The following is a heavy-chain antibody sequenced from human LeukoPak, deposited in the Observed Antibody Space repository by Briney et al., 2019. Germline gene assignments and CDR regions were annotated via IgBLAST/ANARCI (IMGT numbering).Heavy chain of an antibody. CDR1: GGTFSSYA. D-gene: IGHD3-3*01. Sequence: GSSVKVSCKASGGTFSSYAISWVRQAPGQGLEWMGGIIPIFGTADYAQKFQGRATITADKSTSTAYRELSSLRSEDTAVYYCARAGDVLRFLEWLPPNWFDPWGQGTLVTVSS. J-gene: IGHJ5*02. V-gene: IGHV1-69*06. CDR3: ARAGDVLRFLEWLPPNWFDP. CDR2: IIPIFGTA.